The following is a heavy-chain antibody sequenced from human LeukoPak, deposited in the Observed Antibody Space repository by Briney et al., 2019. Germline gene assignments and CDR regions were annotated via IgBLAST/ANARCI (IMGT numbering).Heavy chain of an antibody. D-gene: IGHD2-21*02. CDR1: GFTFSSYE. V-gene: IGHV3-23*01. J-gene: IGHJ4*02. Sequence: PGGSLRLSCAASGFTFSSYEMNWVRQAPGKGLEWVSAIGASGGDTYYADSVRGRFTISRDNSENTLYLRMNSLRAEDTALYYCVRNHPDFPPHYWGQGTLVTVSS. CDR2: IGASGGDT. CDR3: VRNHPDFPPHY.